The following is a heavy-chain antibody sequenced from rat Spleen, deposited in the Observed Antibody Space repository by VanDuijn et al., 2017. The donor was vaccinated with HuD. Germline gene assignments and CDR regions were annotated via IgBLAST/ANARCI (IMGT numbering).Heavy chain of an antibody. J-gene: IGHJ2*01. V-gene: IGHV5-29*01. CDR1: GFTFSDYY. D-gene: IGHD1-9*01. Sequence: EVQLVESDGGLVQPGRSLKLSCVASGFTFSDYYMAWVRQAPTKGLEWVATTSYGDSFGHSSTYYRDSVKGRFTISRDNAKSTLCLQMDSLRSEDTAAYYCTRRHYGYTDYFDYWGQGVMVTVSS. CDR2: TSYGDSFGHSST. CDR3: TRRHYGYTDYFDY.